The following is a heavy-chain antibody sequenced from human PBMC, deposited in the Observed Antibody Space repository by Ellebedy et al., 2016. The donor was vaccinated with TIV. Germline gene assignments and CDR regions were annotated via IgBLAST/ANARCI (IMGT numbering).Heavy chain of an antibody. V-gene: IGHV3-33*01. Sequence: GESLKISCAASGFTFGRYGMHWVRQAPGKGLEWVAVISFDGSKEFYADSVKGRFTISRDDSKNEVFLQMSSLRAEDTAVYYCARPSYQPLSYYFDSWGQGTLVTVSS. CDR3: ARPSYQPLSYYFDS. CDR1: GFTFGRYG. J-gene: IGHJ4*02. D-gene: IGHD2-2*01. CDR2: ISFDGSKE.